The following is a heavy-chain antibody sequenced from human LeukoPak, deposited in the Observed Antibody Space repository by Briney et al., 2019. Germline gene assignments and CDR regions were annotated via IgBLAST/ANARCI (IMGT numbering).Heavy chain of an antibody. CDR1: GFTFSDYY. CDR3: AKDRVPAAHYYYYMDV. Sequence: GGSLRLSCAASGFTFSDYYMSWIRQAPGKGLEWVSYISSSGSTIYYADSVKGRFTISRDNAKNSLYLQMNSLRAEDTAVYYCAKDRVPAAHYYYYMDVWGKGTTVTVSS. CDR2: ISSSGSTI. V-gene: IGHV3-11*01. J-gene: IGHJ6*03. D-gene: IGHD2-2*01.